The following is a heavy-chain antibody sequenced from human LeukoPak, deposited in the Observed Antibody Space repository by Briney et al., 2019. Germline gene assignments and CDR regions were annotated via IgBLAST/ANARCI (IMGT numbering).Heavy chain of an antibody. CDR3: ARDPGVATTNYYYYYGMDV. Sequence: SVKVSCKASGGTFSSYAISWVRQAPGQGLEWMGGIIPIFGTANYAQKFQGRVTITADESTSTAYMELSSLRSEDTAVYYCARDPGVATTNYYYYYGMDVWGQGTTVTVSS. D-gene: IGHD5-12*01. J-gene: IGHJ6*02. V-gene: IGHV1-69*13. CDR1: GGTFSSYA. CDR2: IIPIFGTA.